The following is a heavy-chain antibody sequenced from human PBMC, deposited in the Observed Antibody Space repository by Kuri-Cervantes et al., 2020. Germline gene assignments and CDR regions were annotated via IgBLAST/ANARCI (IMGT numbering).Heavy chain of an antibody. Sequence: GGSLRLSCAASGFTFDDYAMHWVRQAPGKGLEWVSGISWNSGSIGYADSVKGRSTISRDNAKNSLYLQMNSLRVEDTALYYCASYDSSGYDPVSYFQHWGQGTLVTVSS. D-gene: IGHD3-22*01. CDR1: GFTFDDYA. V-gene: IGHV3-9*01. CDR3: ASYDSSGYDPVSYFQH. CDR2: ISWNSGSI. J-gene: IGHJ1*01.